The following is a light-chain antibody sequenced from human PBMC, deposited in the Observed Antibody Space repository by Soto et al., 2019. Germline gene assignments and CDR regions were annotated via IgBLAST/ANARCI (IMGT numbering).Light chain of an antibody. CDR3: RSYTSSSTSVV. V-gene: IGLV2-14*03. CDR1: SSDVGGYNY. Sequence: QSALTQPASVSGSPGQSITISCTGTSSDVGGYNYVSWYQHHPGKAPKLMIYDVSNRPSGVSDRFSGSKSGNTASLTISGLQAEDEADYYCRSYTSSSTSVVFGGGTQVTVL. J-gene: IGLJ2*01. CDR2: DVS.